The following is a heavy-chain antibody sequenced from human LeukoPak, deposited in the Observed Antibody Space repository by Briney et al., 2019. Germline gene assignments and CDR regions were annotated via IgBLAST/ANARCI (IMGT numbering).Heavy chain of an antibody. J-gene: IGHJ4*02. CDR2: IKTKIDGGTA. Sequence: GGSLRLSCAASGFTFSSYSMNWVRQAPGKGLEWVGRIKTKIDGGTAEYDAPVKGRFTISRDDSKNTLYLEMNSLKTEDTAVYYCTTERGYSSSLTFDYWGQGTLVTVSS. CDR3: TTERGYSSSLTFDY. CDR1: GFTFSSYS. D-gene: IGHD6-6*01. V-gene: IGHV3-15*01.